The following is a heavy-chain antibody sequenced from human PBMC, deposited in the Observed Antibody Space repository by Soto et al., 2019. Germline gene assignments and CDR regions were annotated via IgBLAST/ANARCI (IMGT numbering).Heavy chain of an antibody. Sequence: GGSLRLSCAVSGFIFSDFSMNWVRQAPGKGLEWVASIGSSGGYIFYADSVKGRFTISRDNAKKSLDLQINSLRAEDTAVYYCAREKKHQSLGGRFGMDVWGQGTTVT. V-gene: IGHV3-21*01. CDR1: GFIFSDFS. CDR3: AREKKHQSLGGRFGMDV. J-gene: IGHJ6*02. D-gene: IGHD2-2*01. CDR2: IGSSGGYI.